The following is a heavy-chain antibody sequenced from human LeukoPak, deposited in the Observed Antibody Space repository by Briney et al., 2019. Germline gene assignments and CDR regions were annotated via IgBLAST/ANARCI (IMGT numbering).Heavy chain of an antibody. CDR1: GYTFTGYY. CDR3: ARDLLVTRAGPHYYYYYMDV. V-gene: IGHV1-2*06. CDR2: INPNSGGT. J-gene: IGHJ6*03. Sequence: ASVKVSCKASGYTFTGYYMHWVRQAPGQGLEWMGRINPNSGGTNYAQKFQGRVTMTRDTSISTAYMELSRLRSDDTAGYYCARDLLVTRAGPHYYYYYMDVWGKGTTVTVSS. D-gene: IGHD2-21*02.